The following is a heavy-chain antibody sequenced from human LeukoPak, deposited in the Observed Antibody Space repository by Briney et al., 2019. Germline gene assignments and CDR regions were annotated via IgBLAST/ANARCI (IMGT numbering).Heavy chain of an antibody. CDR1: GFTFINAW. Sequence: GGSLRLSCAASGFTFINAWMAWVRQAPGKGLEWVAVISYDGSNKYYADSVKGRFTISRDNSKNTLYLQMNSLRAEDTAVYYCARRSGIAVAGAFDYWGQGTLVTVSS. D-gene: IGHD6-19*01. J-gene: IGHJ4*02. CDR2: ISYDGSNK. V-gene: IGHV3-30*03. CDR3: ARRSGIAVAGAFDY.